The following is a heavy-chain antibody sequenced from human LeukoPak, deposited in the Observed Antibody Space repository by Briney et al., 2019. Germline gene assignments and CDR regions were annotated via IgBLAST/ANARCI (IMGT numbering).Heavy chain of an antibody. CDR2: IYPGDSDT. CDR1: GNSFSSYW. J-gene: IGHJ3*02. Sequence: GESLKISCKGSGNSFSSYWIGWVRQMPGKGLEWMGIIYPGDSDTRYSPSFQGQVTISVDKSISTAYLQWSSLKASDTAMYYCARRRSIVVPSAFDIWGQGTMVTVSS. V-gene: IGHV5-51*01. D-gene: IGHD3-22*01. CDR3: ARRRSIVVPSAFDI.